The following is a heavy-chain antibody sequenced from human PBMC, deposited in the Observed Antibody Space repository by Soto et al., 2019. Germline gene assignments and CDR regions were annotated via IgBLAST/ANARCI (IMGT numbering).Heavy chain of an antibody. CDR2: IIPILGIA. Sequence: QVQLVQSGAEVKKPGSSVKVSCKASGGTFSSYTISWVRQAPGQGLEWMGRIIPILGIANYAKKFLGRVTITEDKSTSTAYMELRSRISEDTAVYYGAMECCSSTSCYRYYWGQGTLGTVSS. CDR3: AMECCSSTSCYRYY. CDR1: GGTFSSYT. D-gene: IGHD2-2*02. J-gene: IGHJ4*02. V-gene: IGHV1-69*02.